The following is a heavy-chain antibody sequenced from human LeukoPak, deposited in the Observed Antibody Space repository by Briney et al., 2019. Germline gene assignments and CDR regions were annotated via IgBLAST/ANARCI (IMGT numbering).Heavy chain of an antibody. Sequence: ASVKVSFKASGYTFTDYYIHWVRQAPGQGLEWMGWINPNSGDTKYAQKFQGGVTMIRDTPISTAYMELSRLRSDDTAVYYCATGGSGGYLAVDNWGQGTVVTVSS. CDR2: INPNSGDT. J-gene: IGHJ3*02. V-gene: IGHV1-2*02. D-gene: IGHD5-12*01. CDR3: ATGGSGGYLAVDN. CDR1: GYTFTDYY.